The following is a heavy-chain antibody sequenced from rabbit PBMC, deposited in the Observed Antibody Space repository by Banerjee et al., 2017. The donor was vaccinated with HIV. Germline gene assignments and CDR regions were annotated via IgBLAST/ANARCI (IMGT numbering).Heavy chain of an antibody. CDR2: IYAGSSGST. V-gene: IGHV1S45*01. CDR3: ARSDASYATYGYATPDF. CDR1: GFSFSSSYY. J-gene: IGHJ6*01. Sequence: QQQLVESGGDLVKPEGSLTLTCTASGFSFSSSYYMCWVRQAPGKGLEWIACIYAGSSGSTYYASWAKGRFTISKTSSTTMTLQMTSLTAADTATYFCARSDASYATYGYATPDFWGPGTLVTVS. D-gene: IGHD6-1*01.